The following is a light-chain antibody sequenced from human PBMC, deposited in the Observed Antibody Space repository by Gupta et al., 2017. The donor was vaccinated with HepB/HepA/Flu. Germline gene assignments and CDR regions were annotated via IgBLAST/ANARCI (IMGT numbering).Light chain of an antibody. V-gene: IGLV3-25*03. Sequence: SFELTQPPSVPVSPGQTARITFSGDAVANQYVYWYQQRPGQAPVVVMYKKTERPSGIPERFSASKSGTTVTFTISGVQAEDEADYYCQSADTSGTYVFGGGTKLTVL. J-gene: IGLJ1*01. CDR3: QSADTSGTYV. CDR2: KKT. CDR1: AVANQY.